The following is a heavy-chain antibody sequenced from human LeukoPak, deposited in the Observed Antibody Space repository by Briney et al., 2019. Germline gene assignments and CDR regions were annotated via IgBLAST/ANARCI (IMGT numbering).Heavy chain of an antibody. CDR2: MYYSGIT. Sequence: PSETLSLTCTVFGDSISSHYWSWMRQPPGKGLEWIGYMYYSGITNYNPSLKSRVTISADTSKNQFSLRLTSVSAADTAVYYCARDQSTTAAPGSWFDPWGQGTLVTVSS. D-gene: IGHD6-13*01. CDR3: ARDQSTTAAPGSWFDP. CDR1: GDSISSHY. V-gene: IGHV4-59*11. J-gene: IGHJ5*02.